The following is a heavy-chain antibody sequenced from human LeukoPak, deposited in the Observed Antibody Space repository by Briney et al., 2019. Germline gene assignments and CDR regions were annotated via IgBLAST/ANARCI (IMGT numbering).Heavy chain of an antibody. J-gene: IGHJ4*02. CDR3: ARSDSSGYWRAYYFDY. D-gene: IGHD3-22*01. V-gene: IGHV3-30*19. Sequence: PGGSLTLSCAASGFTFSSYWMNWVRQAPGKGLEWVAVISYDGSNKYYADSVKGRFTISRDNSKNTLYLQMSSLRAEDTAVYYCARSDSSGYWRAYYFDYWGQGTLVTVSS. CDR2: ISYDGSNK. CDR1: GFTFSSYW.